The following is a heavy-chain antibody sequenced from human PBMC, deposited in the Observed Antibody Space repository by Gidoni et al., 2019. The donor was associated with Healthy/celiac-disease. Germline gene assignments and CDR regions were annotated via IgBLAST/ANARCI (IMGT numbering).Heavy chain of an antibody. CDR1: GGTFSSYA. J-gene: IGHJ6*02. D-gene: IGHD2-2*01. CDR2: IIPIFGTA. Sequence: QVQLVQSGAEVKKPGSSVKVSCKASGGTFSSYAISWVRQAPGQGLEWMGGIIPIFGTANYAQKFQGRVTITADESTSTAYMELSSLRSEDTAVYYCARGQYQLPSYYYYYGMDVWGQGTTVTVSS. V-gene: IGHV1-69*01. CDR3: ARGQYQLPSYYYYYGMDV.